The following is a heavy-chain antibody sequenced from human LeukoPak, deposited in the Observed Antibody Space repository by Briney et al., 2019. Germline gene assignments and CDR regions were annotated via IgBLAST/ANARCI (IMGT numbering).Heavy chain of an antibody. CDR2: IGTAGDT. CDR1: GFTFSSYD. V-gene: IGHV3-13*01. Sequence: GGSLRLSCAASGFTFSSYDMHWVRQATGKGLEWVSAIGTAGDTYYPGSVKSRFTISRENAKNSLYLQMNSLRAGDTAVYYCARSYGSGSDDAFDIWGQGTMVTVSS. J-gene: IGHJ3*02. D-gene: IGHD3-10*01. CDR3: ARSYGSGSDDAFDI.